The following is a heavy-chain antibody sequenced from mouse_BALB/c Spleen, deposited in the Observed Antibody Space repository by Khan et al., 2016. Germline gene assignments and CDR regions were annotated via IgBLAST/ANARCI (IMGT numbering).Heavy chain of an antibody. D-gene: IGHD2-1*01. CDR2: IDPASGYV. CDR3: AKIYYGNSEGNFDAMDY. CDR1: GFNIKDSY. V-gene: IGHV14-3*02. J-gene: IGHJ4*01. Sequence: VQLKESGAELVKPGASVRLSCTTSGFNIKDSYIHWVKQRPEQGLEWIGRIDPASGYVEYDPKFQGKATIAADTSSNTAYLQLSSLTSEDTAVXYGAKIYYGNSEGNFDAMDYWGQGTSATVSS.